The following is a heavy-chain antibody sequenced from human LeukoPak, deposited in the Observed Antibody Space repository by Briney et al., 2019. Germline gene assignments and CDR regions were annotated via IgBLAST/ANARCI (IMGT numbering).Heavy chain of an antibody. CDR2: ISGSGGST. J-gene: IGHJ4*02. Sequence: PGGSLRLLCAASGFTFGSYAMYWVRQAPGKGLEWVSGISGSGGSTFYADSVKGRFPISRDNSENTVYLQMNSLRADDTAVYYCAKTTAGYSSGRYPGWPVDYWGQGTLVTVSS. D-gene: IGHD6-19*01. CDR1: GFTFGSYA. V-gene: IGHV3-23*01. CDR3: AKTTAGYSSGRYPGWPVDY.